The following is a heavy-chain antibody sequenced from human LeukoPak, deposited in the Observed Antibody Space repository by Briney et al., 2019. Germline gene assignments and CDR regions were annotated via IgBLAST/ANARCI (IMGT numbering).Heavy chain of an antibody. CDR3: TTDALITFGGVIVTLDY. J-gene: IGHJ4*02. D-gene: IGHD3-16*02. Sequence: PGGSLRLSCAASGFTFSNAWMSWVRQAPGKGLEWVGRIKSKTDGGTTDYAAPVKGRFTISRDDSKNTLYLQVNSLKTEDTAVYYCTTDALITFGGVIVTLDYWGQGTLVTVSS. CDR2: IKSKTDGGTT. CDR1: GFTFSNAW. V-gene: IGHV3-15*01.